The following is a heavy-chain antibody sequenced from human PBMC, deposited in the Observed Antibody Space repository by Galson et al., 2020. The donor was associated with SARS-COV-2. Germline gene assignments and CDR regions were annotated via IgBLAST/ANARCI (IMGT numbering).Heavy chain of an antibody. J-gene: IGHJ4*02. CDR2: MWYAGDNK. V-gene: IGHV3-33*06. Sequence: GGSLRLSCATSGFTFSNFAMHWVRQAPGKGLEWVAVMWYAGDNKYYADSVKGRFTISRDNSKNTLYLHMDSLRAEDTAVYYCAKQGGPFQILTGYRPFDYWGQGTLVTVSS. CDR3: AKQGGPFQILTGYRPFDY. CDR1: GFTFSNFA. D-gene: IGHD3-9*01.